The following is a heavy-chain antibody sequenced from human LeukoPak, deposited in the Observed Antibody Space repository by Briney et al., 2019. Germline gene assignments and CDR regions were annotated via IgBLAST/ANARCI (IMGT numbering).Heavy chain of an antibody. CDR2: ISSSSNNV. CDR1: GVTFSDYY. D-gene: IGHD3/OR15-3a*01. J-gene: IGHJ4*02. Sequence: GGSLRLSCAASGVTFSDYYMTWIRQAPGKGLEWVSYISSSSNNVHYANSVRGRFTISRDNAKNSVYLQMNSLRAEDTAVYYCAKLDFAATTFDYWGQGTLVTVSS. CDR3: AKLDFAATTFDY. V-gene: IGHV3-11*01.